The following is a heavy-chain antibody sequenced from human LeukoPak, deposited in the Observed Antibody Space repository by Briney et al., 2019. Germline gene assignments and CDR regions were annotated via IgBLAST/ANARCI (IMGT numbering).Heavy chain of an antibody. CDR2: ISGSGGST. D-gene: IGHD3-3*01. J-gene: IGHJ4*02. CDR3: ARVPPPASINDFWSAKGDY. V-gene: IGHV3-23*01. CDR1: GFTFSSYA. Sequence: QPGGSLRLSCAASGFTFSSYAMSWVRQAPGKGLEWVSAISGSGGSTYYADSVKGRFTISRDNAKNSLYLQMNSLRAEDTAVYYCARVPPPASINDFWSAKGDYWGQGTLVTVSS.